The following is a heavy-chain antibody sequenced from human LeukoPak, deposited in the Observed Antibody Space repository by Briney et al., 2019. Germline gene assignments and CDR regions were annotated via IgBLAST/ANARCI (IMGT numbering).Heavy chain of an antibody. CDR2: IYYSGST. Sequence: SETLSLTCTVSGGSISNGDHYWSWIRQHPGKGLEWIGHIYYSGSTYYNPSLKSRGIISVETSKNQFSLKLSSVTAADTAVYYCARACLSFGCYYYYYGMDVWGQGTTVTVSS. V-gene: IGHV4-31*03. D-gene: IGHD3-10*01. CDR1: GGSISNGDHY. CDR3: ARACLSFGCYYYYYGMDV. J-gene: IGHJ6*02.